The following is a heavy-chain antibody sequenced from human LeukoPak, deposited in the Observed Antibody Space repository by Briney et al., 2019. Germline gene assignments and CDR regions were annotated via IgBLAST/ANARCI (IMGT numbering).Heavy chain of an antibody. J-gene: IGHJ3*02. CDR2: IYSGGNT. CDR1: GFTVSSSY. D-gene: IGHD2-21*01. Sequence: GGSLRLSCAASGFTVSSSYMSWVRQAPGKGLEWVSVIYSGGNTYYADSVKGRFTISRDDSKNTLYLQMNSLRAEDTAVYYCAREIVGTAGAFDIWGQGTMVTVSS. CDR3: AREIVGTAGAFDI. V-gene: IGHV3-53*01.